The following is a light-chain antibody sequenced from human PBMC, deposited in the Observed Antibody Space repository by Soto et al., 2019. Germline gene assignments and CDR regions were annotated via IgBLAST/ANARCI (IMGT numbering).Light chain of an antibody. J-gene: IGLJ3*02. V-gene: IGLV1-40*01. CDR1: TSNIGAPYD. CDR3: AAWDDSLNGM. Sequence: QLVLTQPPSVSGAPGQRVSISCTGSTSNIGAPYDVHWYQHLPGAAPKLLIYGDNNRPSGVPDRFSGSKSGTSASLAITSLQAEDEADYYCAAWDDSLNGMFGGGTKLTVL. CDR2: GDN.